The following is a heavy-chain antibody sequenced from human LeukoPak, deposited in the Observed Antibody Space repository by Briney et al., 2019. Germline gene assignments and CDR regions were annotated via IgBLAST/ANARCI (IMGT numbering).Heavy chain of an antibody. Sequence: PGGSLRLSCAVSGFSVSDTYMTWVRQAPGKGLEWVSSISSSSSYTYYADSVKGRFTISRDNAKNSLYLQMNSLRAEDTAVYYCARVGDYHAFDIWGQGTMVTVSS. CDR2: ISSSSSYT. D-gene: IGHD4-17*01. V-gene: IGHV3-21*01. CDR3: ARVGDYHAFDI. J-gene: IGHJ3*02. CDR1: GFSVSDTY.